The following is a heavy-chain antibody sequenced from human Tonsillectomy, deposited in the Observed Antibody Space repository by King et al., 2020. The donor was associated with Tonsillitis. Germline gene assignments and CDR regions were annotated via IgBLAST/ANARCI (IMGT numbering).Heavy chain of an antibody. J-gene: IGHJ4*02. CDR1: GFTFSSYG. CDR2: ISYDGSNK. V-gene: IGHV3-30*18. Sequence: VQLVESGGGVVQPGRSLRLSCAASGFTFSSYGMHWVRQAPGKGLEWVAVISYDGSNKYYADSVKGRFTISRDNSKNTLYLQMNSLRAEDTAVYYCAKDPGSGWYDYWGQGTLVPVSS. D-gene: IGHD6-19*01. CDR3: AKDPGSGWYDY.